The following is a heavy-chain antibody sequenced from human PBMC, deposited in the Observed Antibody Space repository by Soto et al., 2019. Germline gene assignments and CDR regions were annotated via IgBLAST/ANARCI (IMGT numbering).Heavy chain of an antibody. CDR1: GDTFSSYA. Sequence: ASVKVSCKASGDTFSSYAVNWVRQAPGQGLEWMGGIIPIFGAANYAQKFQGRVTITADESTSTVYMELRSLRSDDTAVFYCARELGTTTAGPRPYDYWGQGTLVTVSS. D-gene: IGHD6-13*01. CDR2: IIPIFGAA. J-gene: IGHJ4*02. CDR3: ARELGTTTAGPRPYDY. V-gene: IGHV1-69*13.